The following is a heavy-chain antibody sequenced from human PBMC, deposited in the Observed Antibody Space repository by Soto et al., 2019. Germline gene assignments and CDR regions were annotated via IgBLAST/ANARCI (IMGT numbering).Heavy chain of an antibody. D-gene: IGHD3-10*01. CDR2: ISSSSSTI. CDR1: GFTFSSYS. J-gene: IGHJ4*02. Sequence: EVQLVESGGGLVQPGGSLRLSCAASGFTFSSYSMNWVRQAPGKGLEWVSYISSSSSTIYYADSVKGRFTISRYNAKNSLYLQMNSLRADDTAVYYCARDSGEGYFGYWGQGTLFTVSS. CDR3: ARDSGEGYFGY. V-gene: IGHV3-48*01.